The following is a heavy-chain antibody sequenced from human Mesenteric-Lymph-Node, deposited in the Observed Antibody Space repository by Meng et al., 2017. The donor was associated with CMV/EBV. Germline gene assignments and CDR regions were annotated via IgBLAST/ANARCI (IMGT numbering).Heavy chain of an antibody. Sequence: GGSLRLSCAVYGGSFSGYYWSWIRQPPGKGLEWVAFIRYDGSNKYYADSVKGRFTISRDNSKNTLYLQMNSLRAEDTAVYYCAKDRQGGGLFDYWGQGTLVTVSS. CDR2: IRYDGSNK. J-gene: IGHJ4*02. D-gene: IGHD2-15*01. CDR1: GGSFSGYY. V-gene: IGHV3-30*02. CDR3: AKDRQGGGLFDY.